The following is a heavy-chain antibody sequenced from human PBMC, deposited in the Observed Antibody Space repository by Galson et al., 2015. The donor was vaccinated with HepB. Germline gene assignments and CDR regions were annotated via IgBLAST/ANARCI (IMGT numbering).Heavy chain of an antibody. Sequence: SLRLSCAASGFTFSSYAMHWVRQAPGKGLEWVAVISYDGSNKYYADSVKGRFTISRDNSKNTLYLQMNSLRAEDTAVYYCARDCVRLRLGELSLCPFDYWGQGTLVTVSS. CDR2: ISYDGSNK. D-gene: IGHD3-16*02. J-gene: IGHJ4*02. V-gene: IGHV3-30-3*01. CDR3: ARDCVRLRLGELSLCPFDY. CDR1: GFTFSSYA.